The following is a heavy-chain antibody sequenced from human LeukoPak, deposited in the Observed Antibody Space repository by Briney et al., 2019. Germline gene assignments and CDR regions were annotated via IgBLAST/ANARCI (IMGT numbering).Heavy chain of an antibody. CDR2: INTDGSNT. Sequence: GGSLRLSCAASGFTFSRYWMHWVRQAPGKGLVWVSRINTDGSNTTYADSVKGRFTISRDNAKNMVYLQMNSLRAEDTAVYYCVRFVVPGGWGQGTLVTVSS. CDR3: VRFVVPGG. D-gene: IGHD2-2*01. V-gene: IGHV3-74*01. J-gene: IGHJ4*02. CDR1: GFTFSRYW.